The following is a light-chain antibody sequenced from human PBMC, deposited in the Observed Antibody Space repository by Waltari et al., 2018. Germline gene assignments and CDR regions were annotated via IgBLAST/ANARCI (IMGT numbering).Light chain of an antibody. Sequence: DIQMTQSPSSVSASMGDRVTISCRASQDISTWLAWYQQKPGKAPNLLINAESTLQSGVPSRFSGSGSGTDFTLTISNLQPEDFATYYCQQAHSFPLITFGQGTRLEIK. CDR1: QDISTW. CDR2: AES. CDR3: QQAHSFPLIT. V-gene: IGKV1-12*01. J-gene: IGKJ5*01.